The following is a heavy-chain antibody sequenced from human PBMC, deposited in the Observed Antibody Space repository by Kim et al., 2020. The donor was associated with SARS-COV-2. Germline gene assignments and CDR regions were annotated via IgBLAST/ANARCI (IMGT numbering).Heavy chain of an antibody. V-gene: IGHV3-74*01. CDR1: GFTFSAYW. D-gene: IGHD1-26*01. CDR3: ARGSLVGAPNAHYYYYGMDV. CDR2: LNIDGSTT. Sequence: GGSLRLSCAASGFTFSAYWMHWVRQAPGKGLVWVSRLNIDGSTTRYADSVKGRFTISRDNAKNTLYLQVNSLRAEDTAVYYCARGSLVGAPNAHYYYYGMDVGGQGTTDTVSS. J-gene: IGHJ6*02.